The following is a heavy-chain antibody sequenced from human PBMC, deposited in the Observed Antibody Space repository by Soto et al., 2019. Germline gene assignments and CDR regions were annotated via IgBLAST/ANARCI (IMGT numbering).Heavy chain of an antibody. J-gene: IGHJ3*02. Sequence: GEALNISCTGSGYGFSTYWLAWVRQMPGKGMEYMGIIYPGDPDARYSPSFQGQVTISADKSINTAYLQCSSLKASDTAIYYCARARVATPRLEDPFDIWGQGTLVTVSS. CDR1: GYGFSTYW. D-gene: IGHD5-12*01. CDR2: IYPGDPDA. CDR3: ARARVATPRLEDPFDI. V-gene: IGHV5-51*01.